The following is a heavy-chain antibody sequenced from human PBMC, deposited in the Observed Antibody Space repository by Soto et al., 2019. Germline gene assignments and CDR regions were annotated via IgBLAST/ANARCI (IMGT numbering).Heavy chain of an antibody. J-gene: IGHJ6*02. V-gene: IGHV1-46*01. D-gene: IGHD3-10*01. Sequence: QVQLVQSGAEVKKPGASVKVSCKASGYTFTSYYMHWVRQAPGQGLEWMGIINPSGGSTSYAQKFQGRVTMTRDTSTSTVYMELSSLRSEDTAVYYCARRYGSGSSGYGMDVWGQGTTVTVSS. CDR1: GYTFTSYY. CDR3: ARRYGSGSSGYGMDV. CDR2: INPSGGST.